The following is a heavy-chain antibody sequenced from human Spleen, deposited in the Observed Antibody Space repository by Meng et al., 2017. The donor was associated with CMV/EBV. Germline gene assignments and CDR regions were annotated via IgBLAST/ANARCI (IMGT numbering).Heavy chain of an antibody. CDR1: GFTFSSYT. CDR3: ARSPGAQLADY. CDR2: ISGSTRYM. V-gene: IGHV3-21*01. D-gene: IGHD6-13*01. J-gene: IGHJ4*02. Sequence: GESLKISCAASGFTFSSYTMNWVRQAPGKGLEWVSSISGSTRYMYYADSVKGRFTVSRDNPKNSLYLQMHSLRAEDTAVYYCARSPGAQLADYWGQGTLVTVSS.